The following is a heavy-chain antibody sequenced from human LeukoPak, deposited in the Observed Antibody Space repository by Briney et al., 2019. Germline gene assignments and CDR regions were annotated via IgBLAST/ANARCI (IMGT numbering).Heavy chain of an antibody. CDR2: IWYDGSNK. J-gene: IGHJ4*02. D-gene: IGHD3-22*01. CDR1: GFTFSSYG. Sequence: GGSLRLSCAASGFTFSSYGMHWVRQAPGKGLEWVAVIWYDGSNKYYADSVKGRFTISRDNSKNTLYLQMNSLRAEDTAVYYCATSKNYDSSGYYRFDYWGQGTLVTVSS. V-gene: IGHV3-33*01. CDR3: ATSKNYDSSGYYRFDY.